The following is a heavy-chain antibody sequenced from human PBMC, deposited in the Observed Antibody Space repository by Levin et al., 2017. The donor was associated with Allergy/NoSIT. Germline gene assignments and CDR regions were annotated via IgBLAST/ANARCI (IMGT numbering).Heavy chain of an antibody. J-gene: IGHJ6*02. CDR1: GGSFSGYY. CDR3: AREAPYCSGGSCYSGIFSFHYGMDV. D-gene: IGHD2-15*01. Sequence: PSETLSLTCAVYGGSFSGYYWSWIRQPPGKGLEWIGEINHSGSTNYNPSLKSRVTISVDTSKNQFSLKLSSVTAADTAVYYCAREAPYCSGGSCYSGIFSFHYGMDVWGQGTTVTVSS. V-gene: IGHV4-34*01. CDR2: INHSGST.